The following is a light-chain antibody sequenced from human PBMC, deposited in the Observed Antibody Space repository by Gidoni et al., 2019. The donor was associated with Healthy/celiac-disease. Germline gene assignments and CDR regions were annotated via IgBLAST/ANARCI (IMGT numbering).Light chain of an antibody. V-gene: IGKV3-15*01. CDR2: GAS. CDR1: QCVSSN. Sequence: EIVMTHSPATLSVSPGERATLSCRASQCVSSNLAWYQQKPGQGTRLLIYGASTRAPGIPARLSGSGSGTEFTLTISSLQSEDFAVYYCQQYNNWPRGTFGQGTKVEIK. CDR3: QQYNNWPRGT. J-gene: IGKJ1*01.